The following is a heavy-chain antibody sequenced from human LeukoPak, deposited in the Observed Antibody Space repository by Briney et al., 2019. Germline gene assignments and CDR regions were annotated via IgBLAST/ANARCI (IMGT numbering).Heavy chain of an antibody. CDR3: ARGRYVLRFLGWLLTFDY. D-gene: IGHD3-3*01. V-gene: IGHV3-21*01. J-gene: IGHJ4*02. CDR2: ISSSSSYI. CDR1: GFTFSSYS. Sequence: SGGSLRLSCAASGFTFSSYSMNWVRQAPGKGLEWVSSISSSSSYIYYADSVKGRFTISRDNAKNSLYLQMNSLRAEDTAVYYCARGRYVLRFLGWLLTFDYWGQGTLVTVSS.